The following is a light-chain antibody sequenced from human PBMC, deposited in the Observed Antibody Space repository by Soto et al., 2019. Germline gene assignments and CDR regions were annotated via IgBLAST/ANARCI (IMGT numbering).Light chain of an antibody. V-gene: IGKV3-15*01. CDR1: QSLATN. Sequence: EIVMTQCPVTLSVSPGERVTLSCRASQSLATNLAWYQQKPGQTPRLVIYGISARASGIPGRFSGSGFGTDFTLTISSLQPEDSAVYYCQQYLDWPLTFGGGTKVEI. CDR2: GIS. J-gene: IGKJ4*01. CDR3: QQYLDWPLT.